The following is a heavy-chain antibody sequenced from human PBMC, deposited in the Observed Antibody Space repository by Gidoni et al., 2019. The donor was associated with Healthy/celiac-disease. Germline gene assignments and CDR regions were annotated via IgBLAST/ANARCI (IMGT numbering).Heavy chain of an antibody. J-gene: IGHJ5*02. CDR3: ARIYSYGNNWFDP. CDR2: IYYSGST. CDR1: GGSISSYY. V-gene: IGHV4-59*08. Sequence: QVQLPESGPGLVKPSDTLSLTCTVSGGSISSYYWSWIRQPPGKGLEWIGYIYYSGSTNYNPSLKSRVTISVDTSKNQFSLKLSSVTAADTAVYYCARIYSYGNNWFDPWGQGTLVTVSS. D-gene: IGHD5-18*01.